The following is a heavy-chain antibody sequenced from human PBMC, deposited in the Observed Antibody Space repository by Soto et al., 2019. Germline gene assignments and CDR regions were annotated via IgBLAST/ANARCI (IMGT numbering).Heavy chain of an antibody. J-gene: IGHJ4*02. V-gene: IGHV1-18*01. CDR3: ASDLGRVGATIMDLDFDY. CDR1: GFTFTSYG. D-gene: IGHD1-26*01. Sequence: QVQLVQSGAEVKKPGASVKVSCKASGFTFTSYGISWVRQAPGQGLEWMGWISAYNGNTNYAQKLQGRVTMTTDTSTSTAYIELRTLRSDDTAVYYCASDLGRVGATIMDLDFDYWGQGPLVTVSS. CDR2: ISAYNGNT.